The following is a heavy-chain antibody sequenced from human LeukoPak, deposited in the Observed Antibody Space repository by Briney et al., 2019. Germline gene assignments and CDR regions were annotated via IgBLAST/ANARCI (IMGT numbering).Heavy chain of an antibody. D-gene: IGHD3-9*01. CDR3: ARVKDVNDDIMFHH. Sequence: GGSLRLSCAASGFTFNTYWMNWFRQAPGKGLEWGANIKQDGSQKEYVDSVKGRFTISRDNAKNSLYLQMNSLRAEDTAVYYCARVKDVNDDIMFHHWGQGTLVTVSS. CDR2: IKQDGSQK. CDR1: GFTFNTYW. J-gene: IGHJ1*01. V-gene: IGHV3-7*01.